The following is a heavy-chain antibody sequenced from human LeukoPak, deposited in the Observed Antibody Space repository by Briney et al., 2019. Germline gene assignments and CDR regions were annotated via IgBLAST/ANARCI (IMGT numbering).Heavy chain of an antibody. Sequence: GGSLRLSCAASGFTFSSYAMSWVRQAPGKGLEWVSAISGSGASTYYADSVKGRFTISRDNSKNTLYLQMNSLRAEDTAVYYCARVRGGYNYDYWGQGTLVTVSS. CDR1: GFTFSSYA. CDR2: ISGSGAST. V-gene: IGHV3-23*01. CDR3: ARVRGGYNYDY. J-gene: IGHJ4*02. D-gene: IGHD5-24*01.